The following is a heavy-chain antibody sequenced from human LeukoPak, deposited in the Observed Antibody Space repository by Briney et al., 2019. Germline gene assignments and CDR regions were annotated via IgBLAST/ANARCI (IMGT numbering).Heavy chain of an antibody. Sequence: PGGSLRLSCAASGFTISSYAMHWVRQAPGKGLEWVAVISYDGSNKYYADSVKGRFTISRDNSKNTLYLQMNSLRAEDTAVYYCARDWANIVVVVAATPATWFDPWGQGTLVTVSS. V-gene: IGHV3-30-3*01. CDR1: GFTISSYA. CDR3: ARDWANIVVVVAATPATWFDP. D-gene: IGHD2-15*01. CDR2: ISYDGSNK. J-gene: IGHJ5*02.